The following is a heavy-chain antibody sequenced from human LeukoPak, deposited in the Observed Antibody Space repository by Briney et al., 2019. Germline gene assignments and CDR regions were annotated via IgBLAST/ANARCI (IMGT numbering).Heavy chain of an antibody. V-gene: IGHV3-7*01. Sequence: GGSLRLSCAASGFSFSDDWMCWVRQAPGKGLQWVANINQDGSKKYYADSLKGRFTISRDNAKNSLYLQMSSLRAEDTAVYYCARDHAYRADYWGQGTLVAVPS. D-gene: IGHD2-2*01. CDR1: GFSFSDDW. CDR2: INQDGSKK. J-gene: IGHJ4*02. CDR3: ARDHAYRADY.